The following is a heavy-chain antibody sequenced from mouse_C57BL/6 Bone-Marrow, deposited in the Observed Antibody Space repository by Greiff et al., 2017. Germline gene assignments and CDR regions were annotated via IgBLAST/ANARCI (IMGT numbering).Heavy chain of an antibody. CDR1: GYTFTDYY. CDR3: ARALCYWYFDV. V-gene: IGHV1-26*01. J-gene: IGHJ1*03. Sequence: EVQLQQSGPELVKPGASVKISCKASGYTFTDYYMNWAKQSHGKSLEWIGDINPNNGGTSYTQKFKGKATLTVDKSSSTAYMQLSSLTSEDSAVYYCARALCYWYFDVWGTGTTVTVSS. CDR2: INPNNGGT.